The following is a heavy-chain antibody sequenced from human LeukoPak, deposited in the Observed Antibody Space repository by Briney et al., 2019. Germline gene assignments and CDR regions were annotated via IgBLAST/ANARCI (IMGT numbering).Heavy chain of an antibody. D-gene: IGHD3-10*01. CDR1: GFTVSSNY. Sequence: GGSLRLSCAASGFTVSSNYMSWVRQAPGKGLEWVANIKQDGSEKYYVDSVKGRFTISRDNAKNSLYLQMNSLRAEDTAVYYCARVELWFGESRPDYWGQGTLVTVSS. J-gene: IGHJ4*02. CDR2: IKQDGSEK. V-gene: IGHV3-7*01. CDR3: ARVELWFGESRPDY.